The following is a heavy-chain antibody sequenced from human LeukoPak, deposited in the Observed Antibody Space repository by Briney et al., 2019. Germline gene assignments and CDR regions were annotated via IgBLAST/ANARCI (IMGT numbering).Heavy chain of an antibody. Sequence: GGSLRLSCAASGFTFSSYSVTWVRQAPGKGLEWVSYISSRSSTIYYADSVKGRFTISRDNAKNSLYLQMNSLRDEVTAVYYCAQWAYDSTGYYFAYWGQGTLVTVSS. CDR1: GFTFSSYS. CDR2: ISSRSSTI. V-gene: IGHV3-48*02. CDR3: AQWAYDSTGYYFAY. D-gene: IGHD3-22*01. J-gene: IGHJ4*02.